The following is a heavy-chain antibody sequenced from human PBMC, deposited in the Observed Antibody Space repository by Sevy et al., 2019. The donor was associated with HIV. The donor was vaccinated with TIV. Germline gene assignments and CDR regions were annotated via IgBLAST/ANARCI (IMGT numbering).Heavy chain of an antibody. D-gene: IGHD2-21*01. V-gene: IGHV3-23*01. CDR3: AKTHGAIASPFDY. CDR1: GFSFNTYA. CDR2: ISNSGDRT. Sequence: GGSLRLSCAASGFSFNTYAMTWVRQAPGKGLEWVSVISNSGDRTYYADSVKGRFTISRDNSKNTLYLQMISLRAEDTAVYYCAKTHGAIASPFDYRGQRTLVTVSS. J-gene: IGHJ4*02.